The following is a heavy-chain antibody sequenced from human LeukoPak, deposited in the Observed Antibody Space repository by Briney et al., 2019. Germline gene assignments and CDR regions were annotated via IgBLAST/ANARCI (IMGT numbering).Heavy chain of an antibody. J-gene: IGHJ4*02. CDR1: GFTFASYA. Sequence: QAGGSLRLSCAASGFTFASYAMSWVRQAPGKGLEWVSAISGNGGSTYYADSVKGRFSISRDNSKNTLYLQMNSLRAEDTALYYCAKAPLVGIAAAGGAFFYWGQGTLVTVSS. CDR2: ISGNGGST. V-gene: IGHV3-23*01. D-gene: IGHD6-25*01. CDR3: AKAPLVGIAAAGGAFFY.